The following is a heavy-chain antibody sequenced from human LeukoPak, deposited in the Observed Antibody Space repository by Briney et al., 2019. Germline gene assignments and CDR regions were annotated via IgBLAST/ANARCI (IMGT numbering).Heavy chain of an antibody. CDR3: AREGFAMVPGFDY. D-gene: IGHD5-18*01. V-gene: IGHV3-21*01. CDR1: GFTLSSYS. Sequence: GGSLRLSCAASGFTLSSYSMNWVRQAPGKGLEWVSSISSSSSYIYYADSVKGRFTISRDNAKNSLYLQMNSLRAEDTAVYYCAREGFAMVPGFDYWGQGTLVTVSS. J-gene: IGHJ4*02. CDR2: ISSSSSYI.